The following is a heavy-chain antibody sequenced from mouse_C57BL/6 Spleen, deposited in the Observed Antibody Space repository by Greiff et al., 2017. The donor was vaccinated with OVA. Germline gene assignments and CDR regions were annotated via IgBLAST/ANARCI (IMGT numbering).Heavy chain of an antibody. CDR3: ARDGYYQGFDY. CDR2: INPSTGGT. Sequence: EVKLMESGPELVKPGASVKISCKASGYSFTGYYMNWVKQSPEKSLEWIGEINPSTGGTTYNQKFKAKATLTVDKSSSTAYMQLKSLTSEDSAVYYGARDGYYQGFDYWGQGTLVTVSA. V-gene: IGHV1-42*01. CDR1: GYSFTGYY. J-gene: IGHJ3*01. D-gene: IGHD2-3*01.